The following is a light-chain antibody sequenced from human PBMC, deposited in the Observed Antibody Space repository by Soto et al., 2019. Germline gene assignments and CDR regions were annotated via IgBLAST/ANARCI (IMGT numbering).Light chain of an antibody. CDR3: QQYNDWPPYT. Sequence: EIVMTQSPATLSVSPGERVTLSCRASRSLNGNLAWYQQKPGQAPRLLIYDVSTRATGIPGKFSGSGSGTEFTLTISSLQSEDFAVYYCQQYNDWPPYTFGQGTKVDIK. CDR2: DVS. V-gene: IGKV3-15*01. J-gene: IGKJ2*01. CDR1: RSLNGN.